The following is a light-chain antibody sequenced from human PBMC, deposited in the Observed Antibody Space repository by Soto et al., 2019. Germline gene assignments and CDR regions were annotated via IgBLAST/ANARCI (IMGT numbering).Light chain of an antibody. CDR3: PQLQTHHLT. Sequence: AIQVTQSPSSLSASVGDTVTITCRASQGLSSAFAWYQQKPGKVPRLLIYDVFNLQSGVPSRFTGSGSGTDFTLTISRLQPEDFATDYCPQLQTHHLTFGQGTRLPVK. J-gene: IGKJ5*01. V-gene: IGKV1-13*02. CDR2: DVF. CDR1: QGLSSA.